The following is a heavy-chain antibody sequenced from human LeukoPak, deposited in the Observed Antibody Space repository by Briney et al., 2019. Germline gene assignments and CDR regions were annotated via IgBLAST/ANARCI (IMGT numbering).Heavy chain of an antibody. D-gene: IGHD3-22*01. CDR2: INHSGST. CDR1: GDFFSGYY. CDR3: ARAVQEYYYDSSGYYYRKNYYYYMDV. V-gene: IGHV4-34*01. Sequence: SETLSLTCAVYGDFFSGYYWSWIRQPPGKGLEWIGEINHSGSTNYNPSLKSRVTISLDTSKNQFSLKLSSVTAADTAVYYCARAVQEYYYDSSGYYYRKNYYYYMDVWGKGTTVTVSS. J-gene: IGHJ6*03.